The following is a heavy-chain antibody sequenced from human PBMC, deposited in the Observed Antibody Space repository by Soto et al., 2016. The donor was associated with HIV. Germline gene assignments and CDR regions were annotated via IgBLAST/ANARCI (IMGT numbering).Heavy chain of an antibody. Sequence: QVQLVQSGAELRKPGASVKVSCKASGYAFTGDYMHWVRQAPGQGLEWMGWIDPNSGRTIYAQTFQGRVTMTRDTPISTAYMELSRLISDDTAVYYCARESGSYSHFDYWGQGTLVTVSS. CDR3: ARESGSYSHFDY. CDR1: GYAFTGDY. V-gene: IGHV1-2*02. D-gene: IGHD1-26*01. J-gene: IGHJ4*02. CDR2: IDPNSGRT.